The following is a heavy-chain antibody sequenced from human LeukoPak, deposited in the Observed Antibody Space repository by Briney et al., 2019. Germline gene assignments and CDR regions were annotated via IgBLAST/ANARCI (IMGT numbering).Heavy chain of an antibody. CDR2: IKQDGSEK. J-gene: IGHJ6*02. CDR1: GFTFRSYA. Sequence: GGSLRLSCAASGFTFRSYAMSWVRQAPGKGLEWVANIKQDGSEKYYVDSVKGRFTISRDNAKNSLYLQMNSLRAEDTAVYYCARDRYCSSTSCPPYYYYGMDVWGQGTTVTVSS. CDR3: ARDRYCSSTSCPPYYYYGMDV. V-gene: IGHV3-7*01. D-gene: IGHD2-2*01.